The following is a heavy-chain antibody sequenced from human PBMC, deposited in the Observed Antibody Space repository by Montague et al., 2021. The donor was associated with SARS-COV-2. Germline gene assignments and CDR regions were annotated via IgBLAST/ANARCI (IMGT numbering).Heavy chain of an antibody. CDR1: GLSLSTSGVG. V-gene: IGHV2-5*02. D-gene: IGHD1-26*01. CDR3: AHRRGLLLSDAIDI. CDR2: IYWDDDK. Sequence: PALVKPTQTLTLTCTFSGLSLSTSGVGVGWIRQPPGKALEWLALIYWDDDKRYSLSLKSRLTITKDNSKNQVVLKMTNMDPVDTSTYYCAHRRGLLLSDAIDIWGQGTMVTVSS. J-gene: IGHJ3*02.